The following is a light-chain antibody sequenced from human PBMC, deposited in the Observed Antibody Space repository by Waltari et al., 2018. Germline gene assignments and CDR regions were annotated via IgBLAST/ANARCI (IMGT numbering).Light chain of an antibody. CDR2: AAS. V-gene: IGKV1-39*01. J-gene: IGKJ1*01. CDR1: QSISSY. CDR3: MQTLQTPRT. Sequence: DIQMTQSPSSLSASVGDRVTITCRASQSISSYLNWYQQKPGKAPKLLIYAASSLQSGVPDRFSGSGSGTDFTLKISRVEAEDVGVYYCMQTLQTPRTFGQGTKVEIK.